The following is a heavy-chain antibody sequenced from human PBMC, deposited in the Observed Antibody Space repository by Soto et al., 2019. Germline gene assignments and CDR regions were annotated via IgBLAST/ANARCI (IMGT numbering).Heavy chain of an antibody. CDR3: GREFDSNGWTTVDY. Sequence: QVQLVQSGAEVEKPGASVKVSCKASGYTFTSYTIHWVRQAPGQRLEWMGWINTGNGNTKYSENLLGRVTITRDTSASTVYMELSSLRSEDTAVYYCGREFDSNGWTTVDYWGQGTLVFVSS. CDR1: GYTFTSYT. D-gene: IGHD6-19*01. V-gene: IGHV1-3*04. J-gene: IGHJ4*02. CDR2: INTGNGNT.